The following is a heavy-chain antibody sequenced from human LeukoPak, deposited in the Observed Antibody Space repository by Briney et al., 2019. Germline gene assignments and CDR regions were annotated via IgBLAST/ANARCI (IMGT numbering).Heavy chain of an antibody. CDR1: GFTFSSYG. V-gene: IGHV3-30*02. CDR2: IRYDGSNK. D-gene: IGHD2-21*02. J-gene: IGHJ4*02. Sequence: PGGSLRLSCAASGFTFSSYGMHWVRQAPGKGLEWVAFIRYDGSNKYYADSVKGRFTISRDNSKNTLYLQMNSLRAEDTAVYYCAKDLDCGGDCLQLGYFDCWGQGTLVTVSS. CDR3: AKDLDCGGDCLQLGYFDC.